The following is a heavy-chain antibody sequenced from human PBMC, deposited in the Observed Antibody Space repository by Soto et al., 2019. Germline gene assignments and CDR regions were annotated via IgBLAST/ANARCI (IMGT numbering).Heavy chain of an antibody. Sequence: GPSVKVSCKASGYTFTGYYMHWVRQAPGQGLEWMGWINPNSGGTNYAQKFQGRVTMTRDTSISTAYMELSRLRSDDMAVYYCARTGHYYYYGMDVWGQGTTVTVSS. V-gene: IGHV1-2*02. CDR1: GYTFTGYY. J-gene: IGHJ6*02. CDR2: INPNSGGT. CDR3: ARTGHYYYYGMDV.